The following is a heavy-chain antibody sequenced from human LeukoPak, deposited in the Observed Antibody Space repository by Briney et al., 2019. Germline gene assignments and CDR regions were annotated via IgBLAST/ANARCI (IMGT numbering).Heavy chain of an antibody. Sequence: GASVKVSCKASGYTFTSYGISWVRQAPGQGLEWMGWISAYNGNTNYAQKLQGRVTMTTDTSTSTAYMELRSLRSDDTAVYYCARDVDSGSYPNWFDPWGQGTLVTVSS. CDR2: ISAYNGNT. D-gene: IGHD1-26*01. V-gene: IGHV1-18*01. J-gene: IGHJ5*02. CDR1: GYTFTSYG. CDR3: ARDVDSGSYPNWFDP.